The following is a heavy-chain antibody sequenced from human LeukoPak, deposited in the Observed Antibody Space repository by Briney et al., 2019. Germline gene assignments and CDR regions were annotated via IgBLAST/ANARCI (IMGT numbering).Heavy chain of an antibody. Sequence: GGSLRLSCAASGFIFSSYVMSWVRQAPGKGLEWVSVIYSGGSTYYADSVKGRFTISRDNSKNTLYLQMNSLRAEDTAVYYCARVVGNWFDPWGQGTLVTVSS. CDR2: IYSGGST. J-gene: IGHJ5*02. V-gene: IGHV3-53*01. D-gene: IGHD1-26*01. CDR3: ARVVGNWFDP. CDR1: GFIFSSYV.